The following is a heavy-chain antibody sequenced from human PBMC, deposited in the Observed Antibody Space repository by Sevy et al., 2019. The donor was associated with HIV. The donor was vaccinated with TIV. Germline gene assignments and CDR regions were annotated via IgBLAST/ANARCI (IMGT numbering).Heavy chain of an antibody. J-gene: IGHJ1*01. CDR3: ARAPGGSQGPSQYFHH. CDR1: GYTFTNYH. D-gene: IGHD1-26*01. V-gene: IGHV1-18*01. CDR2: ITPNNGDT. Sequence: ASVKVSCKASGYTFTNYHITWVRQAPGQGLEWMGRITPNNGDTNYAQRLQGRVTMTTDTSTSTVYMELRSLRSADTAVYYCARAPGGSQGPSQYFHHWGQGTLVTVSS.